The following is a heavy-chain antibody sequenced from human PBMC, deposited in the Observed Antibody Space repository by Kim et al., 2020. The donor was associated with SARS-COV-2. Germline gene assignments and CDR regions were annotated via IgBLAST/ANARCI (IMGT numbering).Heavy chain of an antibody. V-gene: IGHV4-34*01. CDR1: GGSFSGYY. J-gene: IGHJ5*02. CDR3: ARARPVYSSSWYWPVWFDP. CDR2: INHSGST. D-gene: IGHD6-13*01. Sequence: SETLSLTCAVYGGSFSGYYWSWIRQPPGKGLEWIGEINHSGSTNYNPSLKSRVTISVDTSKNQFSLKLSSVTAADTAVYYCARARPVYSSSWYWPVWFDPWGQGTLAT.